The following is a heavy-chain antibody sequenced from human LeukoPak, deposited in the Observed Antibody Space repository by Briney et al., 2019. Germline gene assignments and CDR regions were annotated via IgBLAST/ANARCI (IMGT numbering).Heavy chain of an antibody. D-gene: IGHD6-19*01. CDR3: ARDGDSSGWYYYYGMDV. J-gene: IGHJ6*02. CDR2: ISNDGSNE. CDR1: GFTFSNYA. V-gene: IGHV3-30*10. Sequence: PGGSLRLSCAASGFTFSNYAMHWVRQAPGKGLEWVAVISNDGSNEHYTDSVKGRFTISRDNSRNTLYLQMNSLRAEDTAVYYCARDGDSSGWYYYYGMDVWGQGTTVTVSS.